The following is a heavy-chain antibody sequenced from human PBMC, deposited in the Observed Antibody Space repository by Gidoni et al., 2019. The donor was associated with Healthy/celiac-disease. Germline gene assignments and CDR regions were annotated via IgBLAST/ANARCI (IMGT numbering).Heavy chain of an antibody. CDR3: AKDSGYSYGSTYYYYGMDV. D-gene: IGHD5-18*01. CDR1: GFTFSSYG. CDR2: ISYDGSNK. V-gene: IGHV3-30*18. Sequence: QVQLVESGGGVVQPGRSLRLSCAASGFTFSSYGMHWVRQAPGKGLEWVAVISYDGSNKYYADSVKGRFTISRDNSKNTLYLQMNSLRAEDTAVYYCAKDSGYSYGSTYYYYGMDVWGQGTTVTVSS. J-gene: IGHJ6*02.